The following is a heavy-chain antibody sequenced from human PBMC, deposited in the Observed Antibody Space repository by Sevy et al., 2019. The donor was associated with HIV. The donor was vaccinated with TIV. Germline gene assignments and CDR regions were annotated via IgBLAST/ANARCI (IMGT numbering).Heavy chain of an antibody. Sequence: SETLSLTCAVSKYSISSGYYWGWIRQSPGKGLEWIGNIYHSGSTYYNPSLKSRVTIPIDASKNYFSLGLTSVTAADTAVYYCARASGGDRLDYYGMDVWGQGTTVTVSS. J-gene: IGHJ6*02. CDR1: KYSISSGYY. V-gene: IGHV4-38-2*01. D-gene: IGHD2-15*01. CDR2: IYHSGST. CDR3: ARASGGDRLDYYGMDV.